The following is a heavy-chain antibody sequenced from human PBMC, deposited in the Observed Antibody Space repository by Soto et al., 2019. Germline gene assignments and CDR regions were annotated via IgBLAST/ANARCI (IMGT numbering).Heavy chain of an antibody. J-gene: IGHJ3*02. V-gene: IGHV1-46*01. D-gene: IGHD6-13*01. CDR1: GYTFTSYC. Sequence: ASVKVSCKASGYTFTSYCISWVRQAPVQGLEWMGIINPSGGSTSYAQKFQGRVTMTRDTSTSTVYMELSSLRSEDTAVYYCAISIAAAYDAFDIWGQGTMVTVSS. CDR3: AISIAAAYDAFDI. CDR2: INPSGGST.